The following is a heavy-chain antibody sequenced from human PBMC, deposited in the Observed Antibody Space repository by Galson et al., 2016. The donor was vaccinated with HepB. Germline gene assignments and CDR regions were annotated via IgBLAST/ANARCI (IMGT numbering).Heavy chain of an antibody. Sequence: SGGPISGAYWSWTRQPPGKGLEWIAYMRDSGNTNYNPSLKSRVTISVDTSIHQFSLRLTSVTAGDTAVDYCARSGGSAGMHWGQGTLVTVSS. J-gene: IGHJ1*01. CDR1: GGPISGAY. CDR3: ARSGGSAGMH. V-gene: IGHV4-59*08. CDR2: MRDSGNT. D-gene: IGHD3-16*01.